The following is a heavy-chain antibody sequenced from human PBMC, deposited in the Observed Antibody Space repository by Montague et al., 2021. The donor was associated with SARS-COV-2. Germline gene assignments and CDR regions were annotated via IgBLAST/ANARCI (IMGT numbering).Heavy chain of an antibody. CDR3: AKKIVAGGTGYFDY. J-gene: IGHJ4*02. D-gene: IGHD6-13*01. CDR2: ISGSGGIT. Sequence: SLRLSCAASGFTFSSYAMSWVRQAPGKGLEWVSGISGSGGITSYTDSVKGRFSISRDNSKNTLYLQMNSLRAEDTAVYYCAKKIVAGGTGYFDYWGLGTLVTVSS. V-gene: IGHV3-23*01. CDR1: GFTFSSYA.